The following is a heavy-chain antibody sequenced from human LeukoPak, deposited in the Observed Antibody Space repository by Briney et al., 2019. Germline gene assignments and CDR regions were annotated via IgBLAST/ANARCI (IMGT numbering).Heavy chain of an antibody. J-gene: IGHJ4*02. CDR3: AKRGVVIRVILVGFHKEAYYFDS. V-gene: IGHV3-21*04. Sequence: TPGGSLRLSCAASGFTFSSYSMNWVRQAPGKGLEWVSSISSSSSYIYYADSVKGRFTISRDNPKNTLFLQMNSLRAEDTAVYFCAKRGVVIRVILVGFHKEAYYFDSWGQGALVTVSS. CDR2: ISSSSSYI. D-gene: IGHD3-22*01. CDR1: GFTFSSYS.